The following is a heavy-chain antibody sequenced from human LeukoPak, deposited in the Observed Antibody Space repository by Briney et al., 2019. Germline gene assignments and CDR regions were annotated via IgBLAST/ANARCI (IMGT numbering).Heavy chain of an antibody. CDR3: ATQNCSGGSCYRDAFHI. J-gene: IGHJ3*02. Sequence: ATVKFSCKASGYTFSDFYMHWLKHAPGKGLEWMGSIDPRHDETIYAEKFEDRVTMAADTSTDTAYLELSSLRSDDPAVYYCATQNCSGGSCYRDAFHIWGQGTVLSVSS. CDR2: IDPRHDET. D-gene: IGHD2-15*01. V-gene: IGHV1-69-2*01. CDR1: GYTFSDFY.